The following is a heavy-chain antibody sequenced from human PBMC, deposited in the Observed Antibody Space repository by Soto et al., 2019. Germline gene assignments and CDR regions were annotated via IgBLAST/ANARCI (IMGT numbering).Heavy chain of an antibody. V-gene: IGHV4-59*08. J-gene: IGHJ6*03. D-gene: IGHD3-9*01. Sequence: PSETLSLTCTVSGDSMTYSYWSWIRLLPGKGLEWVGYIYYSGSTSYNPALRRRVIMSVDTSKRQFSLQLKSVTAADTAIYYCARTVLGPDILADQFVDYYYYIDVWGQRTTVTVSS. CDR2: IYYSGST. CDR3: ARTVLGPDILADQFVDYYYYIDV. CDR1: GDSMTYSY.